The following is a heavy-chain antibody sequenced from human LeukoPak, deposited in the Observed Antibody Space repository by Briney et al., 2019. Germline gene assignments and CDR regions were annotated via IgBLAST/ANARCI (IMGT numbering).Heavy chain of an antibody. J-gene: IGHJ5*02. D-gene: IGHD6-19*01. CDR2: IYYSGST. Sequence: XGSIYYSGSTYYNPSLKSRVTISVDTSKNQFSLKLSSVTAADTAVYYCARNSLGQWLVNWFDPWGQGTLVTVSS. V-gene: IGHV4-39*01. CDR3: ARNSLGQWLVNWFDP.